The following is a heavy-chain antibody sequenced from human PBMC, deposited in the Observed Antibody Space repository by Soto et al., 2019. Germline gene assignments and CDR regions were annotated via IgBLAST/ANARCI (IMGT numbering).Heavy chain of an antibody. CDR2: IYWDDDK. V-gene: IGHV2-5*02. CDR3: ARRLSYGDYVHPFDY. D-gene: IGHD4-17*01. CDR1: GFSLSTSGVG. Sequence: SGPTLVNPTQTLTLTCTFSGFSLSTSGVGVGWIRQPPGKALEWLALIYWDDDKRYCPSLKSRLTITKDTSKNQVVLTMTNMDPVDTATYYCARRLSYGDYVHPFDYWGQGTLVSLSS. J-gene: IGHJ4*02.